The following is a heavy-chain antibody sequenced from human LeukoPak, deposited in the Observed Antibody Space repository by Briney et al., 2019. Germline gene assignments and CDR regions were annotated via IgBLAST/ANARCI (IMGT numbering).Heavy chain of an antibody. J-gene: IGHJ6*02. D-gene: IGHD2-15*01. CDR2: IYHSGSA. CDR3: ARGRGSGGNRYYYYGMDV. CDR1: GYSISSGYQ. V-gene: IGHV4-38-2*01. Sequence: SETLSLTCAVSGYSISSGYQWAWIRQPPGKTLEWIGSIYHSGSAHYNPSLKSRVTISVDTSNNQFSLRLSSVTAADTAVYYCARGRGSGGNRYYYYGMDVWGQGTTVTVSS.